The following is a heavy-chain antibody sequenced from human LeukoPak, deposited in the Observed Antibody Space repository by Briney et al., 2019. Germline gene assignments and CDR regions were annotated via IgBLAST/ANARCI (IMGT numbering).Heavy chain of an antibody. CDR3: ARDGVAAAGRFFDF. D-gene: IGHD6-13*01. CDR1: GGSISTYY. V-gene: IGHV4-4*07. Sequence: SETLPLTCTFSGGSISTYYWSWIRQPAGKGLEWIGRIYSSGSTNYNPSLESRVTMSVDSSKNQFSLNLTSVTAADTAVYYCARDGVAAAGRFFDFWGEGTLVTASS. CDR2: IYSSGST. J-gene: IGHJ4*02.